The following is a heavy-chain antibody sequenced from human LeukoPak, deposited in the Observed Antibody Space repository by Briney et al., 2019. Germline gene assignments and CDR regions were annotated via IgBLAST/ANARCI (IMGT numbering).Heavy chain of an antibody. CDR2: IDPSDSYI. D-gene: IGHD2-15*01. CDR1: GYNFTSHW. J-gene: IGHJ3*02. V-gene: IGHV5-10-1*01. CDR3: ARHDVVAAYNAFDI. Sequence: HGESLKISCKGSGYNFTSHWIIWVRQMPGKGLEWMGRIDPSDSYINYSPSFQGHVTISVDRSITTAYLQWSSLKASDTAMYYCARHDVVAAYNAFDIWGQGTMVTVSS.